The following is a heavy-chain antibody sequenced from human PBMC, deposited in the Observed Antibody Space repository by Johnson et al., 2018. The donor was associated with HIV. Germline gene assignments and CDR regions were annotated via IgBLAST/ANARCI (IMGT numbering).Heavy chain of an antibody. J-gene: IGHJ3*02. V-gene: IGHV3-66*01. CDR3: AKCREQLVRDAFDI. D-gene: IGHD6-6*01. CDR2: FFSGGNT. CDR1: GLTVSSNY. Sequence: VQLVESGGGLVQPGGSLRLACAASGLTVSSNYMSWVRQAPGKGLEWGSVFFSGGNTYYADSVNGRFTIYRDNSKNTLYLQMNSLRAEDTAVYYCAKCREQLVRDAFDIWGQGTMVTVSS.